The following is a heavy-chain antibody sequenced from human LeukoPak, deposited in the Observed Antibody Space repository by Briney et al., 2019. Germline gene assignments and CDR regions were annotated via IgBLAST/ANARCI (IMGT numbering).Heavy chain of an antibody. Sequence: ASVKVSCKASGYTFTSYGISWVRQAPGQGLEWMGWINTNTGNPTYAQGFTGRFVFSLDTSVSTAYLQISSLKAEDTAVYYCARENNDSSGYHYYFDYWGQGTLVTVSS. V-gene: IGHV7-4-1*02. CDR2: INTNTGNP. D-gene: IGHD3-22*01. CDR3: ARENNDSSGYHYYFDY. J-gene: IGHJ4*02. CDR1: GYTFTSYG.